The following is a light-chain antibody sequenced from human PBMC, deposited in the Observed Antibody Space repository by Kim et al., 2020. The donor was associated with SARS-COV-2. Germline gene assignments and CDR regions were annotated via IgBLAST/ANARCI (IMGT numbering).Light chain of an antibody. CDR3: QQDNSYPVA. CDR1: QSISSW. V-gene: IGKV1-5*01. J-gene: IGKJ1*01. Sequence: ASVGDRVTITCRASQSISSWLAWYQQKPGKAPKLLIYDASSLESGVPSRFSGSGSGTEFTLTISSLQPDDFATYYCQQDNSYPVAFGQGTKVDIK. CDR2: DAS.